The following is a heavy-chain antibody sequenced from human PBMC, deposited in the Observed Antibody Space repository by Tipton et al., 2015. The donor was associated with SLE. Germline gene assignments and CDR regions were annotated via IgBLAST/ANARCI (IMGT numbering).Heavy chain of an antibody. CDR2: IYTSGST. Sequence: TLSLTCAVYGGSISSGSYYWCWLRQPAGKGLEWIGRIYTSGSTNYNPSLKSRVNMSVDTSKNQFSLKLSSVTAADTAVYYCARSTDYSKFDYWGQGTLVTVSS. V-gene: IGHV4-61*02. J-gene: IGHJ4*02. D-gene: IGHD4-11*01. CDR1: GGSISSGSYY. CDR3: ARSTDYSKFDY.